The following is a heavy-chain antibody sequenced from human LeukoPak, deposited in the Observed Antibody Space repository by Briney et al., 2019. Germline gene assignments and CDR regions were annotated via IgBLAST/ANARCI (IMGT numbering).Heavy chain of an antibody. CDR3: ARRFGSGRFPRALDY. CDR1: GGSISSSSFY. D-gene: IGHD6-19*01. J-gene: IGHJ4*02. Sequence: PSETLSLTCTVSGGSISSSSFYWGWIRQPPGKGLEWIGSIYYSGSTYYNPSLKSRVTISVDTSKNQFSLKLSSVTAADTAVYYCARRFGSGRFPRALDYWGQGTLVTVSS. CDR2: IYYSGST. V-gene: IGHV4-39*01.